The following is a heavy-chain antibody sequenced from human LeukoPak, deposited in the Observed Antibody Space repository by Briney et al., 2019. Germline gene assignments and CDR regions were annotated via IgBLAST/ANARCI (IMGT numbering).Heavy chain of an antibody. CDR1: GFTFSSYG. V-gene: IGHV3-21*01. Sequence: PGGSLRLSCAASGFTFSSYGMSWVRQAPGKGLEWVSSISRGSTYIYYADSVKGRFTISRDNAKNSLYLQMNSLRAEDTAVYYCARPYRRDGYTRWGYYFDYWGQGTLVTVSS. J-gene: IGHJ4*02. CDR2: ISRGSTYI. CDR3: ARPYRRDGYTRWGYYFDY. D-gene: IGHD5-24*01.